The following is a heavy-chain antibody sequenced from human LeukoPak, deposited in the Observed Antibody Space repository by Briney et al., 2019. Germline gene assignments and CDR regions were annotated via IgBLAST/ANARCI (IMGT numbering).Heavy chain of an antibody. CDR1: GGSSSSGDYY. Sequence: SQTLSLTCTVSGGSSSSGDYYWSWIRQPPGRGLEWIGYIYYSGSTYYNPSLKSRVTISVDTSKNQFSLKLSSVIAADTAEYYCARDPSSAFDIWGQGTMVTVSS. J-gene: IGHJ3*02. CDR2: IYYSGST. V-gene: IGHV4-30-4*01. CDR3: ARDPSSAFDI.